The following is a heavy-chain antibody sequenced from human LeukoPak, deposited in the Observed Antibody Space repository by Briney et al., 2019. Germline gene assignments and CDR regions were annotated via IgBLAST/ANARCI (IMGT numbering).Heavy chain of an antibody. V-gene: IGHV3-48*01. Sequence: RGSLRLSCAASGFTFSTFSMNWVRQAPGKGLEWVSYISSSSTTIYYADSVKGRFTISRDNSKNTLYLQINSLRAEDTAVYYCAREDPWLSKGVAYWGQGTLVTVSS. CDR1: GFTFSTFS. CDR3: AREDPWLSKGVAY. J-gene: IGHJ4*02. CDR2: ISSSSTTI. D-gene: IGHD5-24*01.